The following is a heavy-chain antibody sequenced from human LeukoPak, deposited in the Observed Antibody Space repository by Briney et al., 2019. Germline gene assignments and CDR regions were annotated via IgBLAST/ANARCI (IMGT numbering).Heavy chain of an antibody. V-gene: IGHV4-61*08. Sequence: SETLSLTCTVSGGSINNGGYYWSWIRQHPGKGLEWIGYIYYSGSTNYNPSLKSRVTISVDTSKNQFSLKLSSVTAADTAVYYCARGNDYGDYYFDYWGQGTLVTVSS. CDR1: GGSINNGGYY. D-gene: IGHD4-17*01. CDR2: IYYSGST. CDR3: ARGNDYGDYYFDY. J-gene: IGHJ4*02.